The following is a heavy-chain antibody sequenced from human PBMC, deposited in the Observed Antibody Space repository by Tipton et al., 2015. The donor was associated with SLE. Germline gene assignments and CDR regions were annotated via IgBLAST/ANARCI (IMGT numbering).Heavy chain of an antibody. V-gene: IGHV4-59*11. CDR2: MYYSGST. CDR3: ARVASNFYSDF. Sequence: TLSLTCTVSGGSITSHYWSWIRQPPGKGLEWLGCMYYSGSTNYNPSLKSRVTMAIDPSTSQFSLKLSSLTAADTAVYYCARVASNFYSDFWGQGTLVTVSS. D-gene: IGHD4-11*01. J-gene: IGHJ4*02. CDR1: GGSITSHY.